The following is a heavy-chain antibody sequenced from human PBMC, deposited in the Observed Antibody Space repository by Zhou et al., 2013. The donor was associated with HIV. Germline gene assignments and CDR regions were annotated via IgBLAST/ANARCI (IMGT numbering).Heavy chain of an antibody. V-gene: IGHV1-69*05. CDR1: GGTFSSYA. CDR2: IIPIFGTA. D-gene: IGHD3-10*02. J-gene: IGHJ5*02. Sequence: QVQLVQSGAEVKKPGSSVKVSCKASGGTFSSYAISWVRQAPGQGLEWMGGIIPIFGTANYAQKFQGRVTITTDESTSTAYMELSSLRSEDTAVYYCARYVPYGGKVGTYVLRTTFERSLRVLNGTYGYRTRSGSLNGTGNGFDP. CDR3: ARYVPYGGKVGTYVLRTTFERSLRVLNGTYGYRTRSGSLNGTGNGFDP.